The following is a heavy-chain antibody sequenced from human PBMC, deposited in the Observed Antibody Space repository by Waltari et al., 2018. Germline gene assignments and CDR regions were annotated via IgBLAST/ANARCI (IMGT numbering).Heavy chain of an antibody. CDR3: GRDRGRGLYLDS. V-gene: IGHV4-4*02. J-gene: IGHJ4*02. D-gene: IGHD2-15*01. CDR1: GDSMSSTHL. Sequence: QLQLQQSGPGLVRPSGTLSLTCEVSGDSMSSTHLWNCVRQSPGKGLEWIGQVNTSGKTNYNPSFAGRVTVSVDTSTNQFSLKLTSATAADTAVYYCGRDRGRGLYLDSWGQGTLVTVSP. CDR2: VNTSGKT.